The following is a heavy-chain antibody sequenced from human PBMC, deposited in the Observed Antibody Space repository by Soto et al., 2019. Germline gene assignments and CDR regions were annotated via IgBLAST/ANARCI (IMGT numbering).Heavy chain of an antibody. Sequence: ASVKVSCKASGYTFTSYGISWVRQAPGQGLEWMGWISAYNGNTNYAQKLQGRVTMTTDTSTSTAYMELRSLRSDDTAVYYCARDYRIAVAGTARTRPLDYWGQGTQVTVSS. CDR3: ARDYRIAVAGTARTRPLDY. V-gene: IGHV1-18*01. CDR2: ISAYNGNT. J-gene: IGHJ4*02. D-gene: IGHD6-19*01. CDR1: GYTFTSYG.